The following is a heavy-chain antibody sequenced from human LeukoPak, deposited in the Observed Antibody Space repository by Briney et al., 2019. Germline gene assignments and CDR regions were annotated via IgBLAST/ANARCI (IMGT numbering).Heavy chain of an antibody. V-gene: IGHV4-39*01. CDR2: IYYSGST. Sequence: PSETMSLTCTVSGGSISSSSYYWGWIRQPPGKGLEWIGSIYYSGSTYYNPSLKSRVTISVDTSKNQFSLKLSSVTAADTAVYYCARHPVRWYYYGSGSPNPIDYWGQGTLVTVSS. CDR3: ARHPVRWYYYGSGSPNPIDY. CDR1: GGSISSSSYY. D-gene: IGHD3-10*01. J-gene: IGHJ4*02.